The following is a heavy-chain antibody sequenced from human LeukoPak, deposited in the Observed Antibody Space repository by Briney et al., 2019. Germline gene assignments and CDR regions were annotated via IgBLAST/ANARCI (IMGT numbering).Heavy chain of an antibody. Sequence: SETLSLTCTVSGGSISSGDYYWSWIRQPPGKGLEWIGYIYYSGSTNYNPSLKSRVTISVDTSKNQFSLKLSSVTAADTAVYYCARVARGSGWFYFDYWGQGTLVTVSS. J-gene: IGHJ4*02. V-gene: IGHV4-30-4*01. CDR2: IYYSGST. D-gene: IGHD6-19*01. CDR1: GGSISSGDYY. CDR3: ARVARGSGWFYFDY.